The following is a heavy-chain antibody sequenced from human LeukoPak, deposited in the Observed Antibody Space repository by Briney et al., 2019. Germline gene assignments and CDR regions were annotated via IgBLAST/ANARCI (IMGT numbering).Heavy chain of an antibody. D-gene: IGHD3-10*01. CDR2: IYSGGST. CDR1: WFTVSSNY. Sequence: PGGSLRLSCAASWFTVSSNYMSWVRQAPGKGLEWVSVIYSGGSTYYADSVKGRFTISRDASKNTLYLQMNSLRAEDTAVFYCARSYSLWGYFDYWGQGTLVTVSS. CDR3: ARSYSLWGYFDY. J-gene: IGHJ4*02. V-gene: IGHV3-53*01.